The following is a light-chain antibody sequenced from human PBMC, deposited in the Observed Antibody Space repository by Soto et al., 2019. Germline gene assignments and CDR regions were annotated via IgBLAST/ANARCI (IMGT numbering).Light chain of an antibody. J-gene: IGLJ1*01. Sequence: QSALTQPASVSGSPGQSITISCTGTSSDVGGYNYVSWYQQHPGKAPKLMIYEVSNRPSGVSNRFSGSKSVNTASLTISGLQAEDEGDYYCSSYTSSRTLDGGFGTGTKVTVL. CDR1: SSDVGGYNY. CDR2: EVS. CDR3: SSYTSSRTLDGG. V-gene: IGLV2-14*01.